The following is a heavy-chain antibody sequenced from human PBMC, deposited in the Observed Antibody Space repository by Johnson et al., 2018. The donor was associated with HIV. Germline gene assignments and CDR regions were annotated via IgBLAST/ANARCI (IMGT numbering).Heavy chain of an antibody. CDR3: ATGYYNF. J-gene: IGHJ6*02. CDR2: ISYSGSST. CDR1: GFSFDSHA. D-gene: IGHD3-3*01. V-gene: IGHV3-23*04. Sequence: MMLVESGGGLVQPGGSLRLSCAASGFSFDSHAINWVRQAPGKGLQWVSAISYSGSSTYYADSVKGRFTISRDNSRSTVYLHMINLRADDTAVYYCATGYYNFWGQGTTVTVSS.